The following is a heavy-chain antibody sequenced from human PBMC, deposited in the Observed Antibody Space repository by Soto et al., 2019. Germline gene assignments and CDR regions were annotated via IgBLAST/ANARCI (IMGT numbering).Heavy chain of an antibody. J-gene: IGHJ5*02. Sequence: PGGSLRLSCAASGFNFSNHWMHWVRQRPAEGLVWVSRITSDGKSKAYAESAKGRFAISRDNAKNTLYLQMNGLTAEDTAVYYCARESGDWPLNWFDPWGQGTLVTVSS. D-gene: IGHD2-21*02. V-gene: IGHV3-74*01. CDR2: ITSDGKSK. CDR3: ARESGDWPLNWFDP. CDR1: GFNFSNHW.